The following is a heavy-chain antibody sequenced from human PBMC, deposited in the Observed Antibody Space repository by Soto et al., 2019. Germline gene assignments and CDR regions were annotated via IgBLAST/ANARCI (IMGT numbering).Heavy chain of an antibody. Sequence: GSLRLSCAASGFTFSDYYMSWIRQAPGKGLEWVAYISSSGSTMNYANSVKGRFTISRDNSKDTLSLQMNSLSTEDTAVYYCARELTLYGVALDYWGQGTPVTVSS. CDR2: ISSSGSTM. CDR1: GFTFSDYY. V-gene: IGHV3-11*04. J-gene: IGHJ4*02. D-gene: IGHD3-3*01. CDR3: ARELTLYGVALDY.